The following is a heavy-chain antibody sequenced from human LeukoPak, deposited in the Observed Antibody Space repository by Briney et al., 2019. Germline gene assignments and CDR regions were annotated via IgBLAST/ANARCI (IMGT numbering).Heavy chain of an antibody. CDR1: GLTVSNNY. D-gene: IGHD2-2*01. J-gene: IGHJ4*02. V-gene: IGHV3-53*01. Sequence: PGGSLRLSCAASGLTVSNNYMSWVRQAPGKGLEWVSVIYSGGTTYYTDSVKGRFTISRDKFKNTLYLQMNSLRAEDTAVYYCARDGCSTTSCYADWGQGTLVTVSS. CDR2: IYSGGTT. CDR3: ARDGCSTTSCYAD.